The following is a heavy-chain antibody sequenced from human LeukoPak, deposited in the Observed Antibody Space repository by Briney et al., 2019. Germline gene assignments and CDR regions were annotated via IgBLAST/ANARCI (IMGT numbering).Heavy chain of an antibody. Sequence: ASVKVSCKASGYTLTGYYMHWVRQAPGQGLEWMGWINPNSGGTNYAQKFQGRVTKTKDTSISTAYMELSRLRSDDTAVYYCARLLSTMIVREVAFDIWGKGTMVTVSS. CDR2: INPNSGGT. V-gene: IGHV1-2*02. CDR1: GYTLTGYY. J-gene: IGHJ3*02. D-gene: IGHD3-22*01. CDR3: ARLLSTMIVREVAFDI.